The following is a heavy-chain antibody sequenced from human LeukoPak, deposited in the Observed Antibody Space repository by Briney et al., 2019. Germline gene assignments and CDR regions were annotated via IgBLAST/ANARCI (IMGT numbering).Heavy chain of an antibody. CDR3: ARGSKLRGEVVVTAKGLDY. J-gene: IGHJ4*02. D-gene: IGHD2-21*02. CDR1: GYTFTSYY. Sequence: GASVKVSCKASGYTFTSYYMHWVRQAPGQGLEWMGWINPNSGGTNYAQKFQGRVTMTRNTSISTAYMELSSLRSEDTTVYYCARGSKLRGEVVVTAKGLDYWGQGTLVTVSS. V-gene: IGHV1-2*02. CDR2: INPNSGGT.